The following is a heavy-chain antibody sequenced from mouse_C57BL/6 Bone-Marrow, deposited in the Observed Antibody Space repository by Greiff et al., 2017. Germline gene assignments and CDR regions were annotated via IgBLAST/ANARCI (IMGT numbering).Heavy chain of an antibody. CDR1: GYAFTNYL. J-gene: IGHJ2*01. D-gene: IGHD2-4*01. CDR2: INPGSGGT. CDR3: ARLIYYDYDYFDY. Sequence: VQLQQSGAELVRPGTSVKVSCKASGYAFTNYLIEWVKQRPGQGLEWIGVINPGSGGTNYNEQFKGKATLTADKSSSTAYMQLSSLTSEDSAVYFCARLIYYDYDYFDYWGQGTTLTVSS. V-gene: IGHV1-54*01.